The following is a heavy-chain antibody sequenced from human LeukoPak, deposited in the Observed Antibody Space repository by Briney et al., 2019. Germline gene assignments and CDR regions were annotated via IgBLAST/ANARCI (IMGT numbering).Heavy chain of an antibody. J-gene: IGHJ4*02. Sequence: EASVKVSCKVSGYTLTELSMHWVRQAPGKGLEWMGGFDPEDGETIYAQKFQGRVTMTEDTSTDTAYMELSSLRSEDTAVYYCATPPPTRGYSGYDPIYWGQGTLVTVSS. V-gene: IGHV1-24*01. CDR2: FDPEDGET. D-gene: IGHD5-12*01. CDR1: GYTLTELS. CDR3: ATPPPTRGYSGYDPIY.